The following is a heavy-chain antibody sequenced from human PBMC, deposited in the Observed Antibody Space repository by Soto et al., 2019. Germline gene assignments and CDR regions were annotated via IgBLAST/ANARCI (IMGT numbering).Heavy chain of an antibody. CDR3: GKGRSYLSHWGVDY. CDR2: IYYSGST. CDR1: GGSISSGDYY. V-gene: IGHV4-30-4*01. J-gene: IGHJ4*02. D-gene: IGHD1-26*01. Sequence: PSETLSLTCTVSGGSISSGDYYWSWIRQPPGKGLEWIGYIYYSGSTYYNPSLKSRVTISLDTSKNQFSLKLSSVTAADTAVYYCGKGRSYLSHWGVDYWGKGTMVTVSS.